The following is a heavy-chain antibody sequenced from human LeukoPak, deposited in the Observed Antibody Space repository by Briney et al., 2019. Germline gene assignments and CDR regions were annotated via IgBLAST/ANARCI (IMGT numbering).Heavy chain of an antibody. J-gene: IGHJ5*01. Sequence: PSETLSLTCAVSGDSMINYYWSWIRQPAGQGLEWIGHIYVSGRTNYNPSFKSRVSMSMDTSKKQFSLNLTSVSAADTAVYFCARDRWELTPAKGWFDSWGQGTLVTVSS. CDR1: GDSMINYY. CDR2: IYVSGRT. D-gene: IGHD1-26*01. V-gene: IGHV4-4*07. CDR3: ARDRWELTPAKGWFDS.